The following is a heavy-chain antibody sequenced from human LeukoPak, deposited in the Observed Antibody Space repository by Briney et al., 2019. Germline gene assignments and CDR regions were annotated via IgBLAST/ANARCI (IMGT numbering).Heavy chain of an antibody. Sequence: GGSLRLSCAASGFTFRNYLMNWVRQAPGKGLEWVSFISSTGGTIYYADSVKGRFTISRDNSKNTLYLQMNSLRAEDTAVYYCARDTHGIFGVVMPSDYWGQGTLVTVSS. CDR3: ARDTHGIFGVVMPSDY. J-gene: IGHJ4*02. V-gene: IGHV3-48*01. CDR1: GFTFRNYL. D-gene: IGHD3-3*01. CDR2: ISSTGGTI.